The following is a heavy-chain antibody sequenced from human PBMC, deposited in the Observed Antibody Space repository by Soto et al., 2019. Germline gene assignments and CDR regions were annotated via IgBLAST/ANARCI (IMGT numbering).Heavy chain of an antibody. D-gene: IGHD3-22*01. CDR1: GFTFSSYA. V-gene: IGHV3-30-3*01. Sequence: QVQLVESGGGVVQPGRSLRLSCAASGFTFSSYAMHWVRQAPGKGLEWVAVISYDGSNKYYADSVKGRFTISRDNSKNTLYLQMNSLRAEDTAVYYCARAHYYDSSGYYFDAFDIWGQGTMVTVSS. J-gene: IGHJ3*02. CDR2: ISYDGSNK. CDR3: ARAHYYDSSGYYFDAFDI.